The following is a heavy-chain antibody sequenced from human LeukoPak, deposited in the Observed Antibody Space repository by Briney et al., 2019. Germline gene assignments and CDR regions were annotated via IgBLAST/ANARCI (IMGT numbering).Heavy chain of an antibody. V-gene: IGHV3-23*01. J-gene: IGHJ4*02. CDR2: ISGSGGST. CDR3: AKSSSLQWLVPFLY. D-gene: IGHD6-19*01. Sequence: GGSLRLSCAASGFTFSSYAMSWVRQTPGKGLEWVSAISGSGGSTYYADSVKGRFTISRDNSKNTLYLQMNSLRAEDTAVYYCAKSSSLQWLVPFLYWGQGTLVAVSS. CDR1: GFTFSSYA.